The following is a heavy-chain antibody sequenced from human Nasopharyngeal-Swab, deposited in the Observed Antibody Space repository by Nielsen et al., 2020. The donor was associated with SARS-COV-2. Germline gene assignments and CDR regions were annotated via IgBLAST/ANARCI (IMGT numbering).Heavy chain of an antibody. V-gene: IGHV3-21*01. Sequence: GESLQISCAASVFPFSSYSMNWVRQAPGKGLEWVSSISSSSSYIYYADSVKSRFTISRDNAKNSLYLQMNSLRAEDTAVYYCARDYYYYGMDVWGQGTTVTVSS. CDR2: ISSSSSYI. CDR3: ARDYYYYGMDV. CDR1: VFPFSSYS. J-gene: IGHJ6*02.